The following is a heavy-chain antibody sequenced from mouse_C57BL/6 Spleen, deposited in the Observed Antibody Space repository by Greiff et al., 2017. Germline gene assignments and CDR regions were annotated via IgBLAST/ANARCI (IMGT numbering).Heavy chain of an antibody. Sequence: EVHLVESGGDLVKPGGSLKLSCAASGFTFSSYGMSWVRQTPDKRLEWVATISSGGSYTYYPDSVKGRFTISRDNAKNTLYLQMSSLKSEDTAMYYCARRGTYYSNYVGYYAMDYWGQGTSVTVSS. J-gene: IGHJ4*01. CDR1: GFTFSSYG. D-gene: IGHD2-5*01. V-gene: IGHV5-6*01. CDR3: ARRGTYYSNYVGYYAMDY. CDR2: ISSGGSYT.